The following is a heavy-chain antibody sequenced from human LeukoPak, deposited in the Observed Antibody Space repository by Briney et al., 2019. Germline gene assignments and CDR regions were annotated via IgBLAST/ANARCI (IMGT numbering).Heavy chain of an antibody. CDR3: ARELLRYFDWLSYGMDV. D-gene: IGHD3-9*01. J-gene: IGHJ6*02. Sequence: PGGSLRLSCAASGFTFSSYSMNWVRQAPGKGLEWVSYISSSSSTIYYADSVKGRSTISRDNAKNSLYLQMNSLRAEDTAVYYCARELLRYFDWLSYGMDVWGQGTTVTVSS. V-gene: IGHV3-48*01. CDR2: ISSSSSTI. CDR1: GFTFSSYS.